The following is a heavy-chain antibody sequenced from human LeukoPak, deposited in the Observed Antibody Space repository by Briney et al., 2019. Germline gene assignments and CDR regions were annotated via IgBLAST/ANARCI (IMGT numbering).Heavy chain of an antibody. D-gene: IGHD1-26*01. J-gene: IGHJ4*02. V-gene: IGHV3-74*01. CDR2: ITNDGSST. CDR1: GLTFSSHW. Sequence: SGGSLRLSCAASGLTFSSHWMHWVRQAPGKGLVWVSRITNDGSSTSYADSVKGRFTISRDNAKNTLYLQMNSLRAEDTAVYYCARGPYSGSFVWGQGTLVTVSS. CDR3: ARGPYSGSFV.